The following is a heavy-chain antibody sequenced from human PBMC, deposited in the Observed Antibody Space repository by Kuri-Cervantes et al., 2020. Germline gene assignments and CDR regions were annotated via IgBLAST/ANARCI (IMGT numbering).Heavy chain of an antibody. Sequence: GGSLRLSCAASGFTFSRYAMTWVRQAPGKGLEWVSAISESGGTTYYADSVKGRFTISRDNSKITLYLQMDSLRAGDTAMYYCARYQGDCSANCRYLDYWGQGTLVTVSS. D-gene: IGHD2-2*01. CDR1: GFTFSRYA. J-gene: IGHJ4*02. V-gene: IGHV3-23*01. CDR2: ISESGGTT. CDR3: ARYQGDCSANCRYLDY.